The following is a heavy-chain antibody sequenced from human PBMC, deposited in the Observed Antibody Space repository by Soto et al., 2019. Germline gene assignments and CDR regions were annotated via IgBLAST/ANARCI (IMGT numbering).Heavy chain of an antibody. J-gene: IGHJ4*02. CDR3: ARGGGYDSFDF. D-gene: IGHD3-3*01. CDR1: GVTISYGGYS. Sequence: QVRLLESGSGGVKPSETLSLTCSVSGVTISYGGYSWSWIRQSPGKGLEWLGYISHVETTYYNPSFPSRLSLSIDRTRNQFSLSLSSMTAADKAVYYCARGGGYDSFDFWGQGIQVTVSS. CDR2: ISHVETT. V-gene: IGHV4-30-2*06.